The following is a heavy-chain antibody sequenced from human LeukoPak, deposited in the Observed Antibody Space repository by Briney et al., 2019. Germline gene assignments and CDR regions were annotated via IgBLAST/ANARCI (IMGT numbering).Heavy chain of an antibody. CDR3: ARDDIVAQH. V-gene: IGHV3-11*01. CDR2: IITGGGTI. CDR1: GDKFGEYY. D-gene: IGHD5-12*01. Sequence: GGSLRHSCAHPGDKFGEYYMSWIRQELRERLERISYIITGGGTIKYAGSAKGRFTISRDNANNSLYLQMDSLRGEDTAVYFCARDDIVAQHWGQGTLVTVSS. J-gene: IGHJ1*01.